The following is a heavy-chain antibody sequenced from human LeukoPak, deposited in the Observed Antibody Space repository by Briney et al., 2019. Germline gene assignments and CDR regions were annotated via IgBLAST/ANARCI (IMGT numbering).Heavy chain of an antibody. CDR3: AKHWSYCSTTSCFFNYYYYYMDV. J-gene: IGHJ6*03. D-gene: IGHD2-2*01. Sequence: GGSLRLSCAASGFTVSSNYMSWVRQAPGKGLEWVSVIYSGGSTYCADSVKGRFTISRDNSKNTLYLQMNNLRAEDTAVYYCAKHWSYCSTTSCFFNYYYYYMDVWGKGTTVTVSS. CDR1: GFTVSSNY. V-gene: IGHV3-53*01. CDR2: IYSGGST.